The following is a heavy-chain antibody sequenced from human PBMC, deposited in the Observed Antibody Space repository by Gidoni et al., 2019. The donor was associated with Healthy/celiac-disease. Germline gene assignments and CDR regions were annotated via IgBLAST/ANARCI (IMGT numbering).Heavy chain of an antibody. CDR2: IYYSGST. D-gene: IGHD1-7*01. Sequence: QVQLQDSGPGLVKPSDTLSLTCAVSLYSISSSNWWGWIRQPPGKGLEWIGYIYYSGSTYYNPSLKSRVTMSVDTSKNQFSLKLSSVTAVDTAVYYCARMGHRSITGTRSWFDPWGQGTLVTVSS. V-gene: IGHV4-28*01. CDR3: ARMGHRSITGTRSWFDP. CDR1: LYSISSSNW. J-gene: IGHJ5*02.